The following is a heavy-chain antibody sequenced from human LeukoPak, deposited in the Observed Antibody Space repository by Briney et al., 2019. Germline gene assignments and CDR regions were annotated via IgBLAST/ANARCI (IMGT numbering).Heavy chain of an antibody. D-gene: IGHD5-18*01. V-gene: IGHV1-2*06. CDR2: IDPKSGGT. CDR1: GYTFSGYY. CDR3: AGDLGYSSGSVWNKYFDY. J-gene: IGHJ4*01. Sequence: GASVKVSCKASGYTFSGYYLHWVRQAPGQGLEWMGHIDPKSGGTQYARKFQGRVTMTRDTSTSSVYMELSSLTFDDTAVYYCAGDLGYSSGSVWNKYFDYWGHGTLVTVSS.